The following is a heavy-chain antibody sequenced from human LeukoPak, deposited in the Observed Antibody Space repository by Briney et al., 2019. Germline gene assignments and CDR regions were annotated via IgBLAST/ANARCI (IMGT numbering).Heavy chain of an antibody. D-gene: IGHD3-3*01. CDR3: ARDLGGMEWLSYYYYMDV. V-gene: IGHV1-18*01. CDR1: GYTFTSYG. CDR2: ISAYNGNT. J-gene: IGHJ6*03. Sequence: ASVKGSCKASGYTFTSYGISWVRQAPGQGLEWMGWISAYNGNTDYAQKVQGRVTMTTDTSTSTAYMELRSLRSDDTDVYYCARDLGGMEWLSYYYYMDVWGKGTTVTVSS.